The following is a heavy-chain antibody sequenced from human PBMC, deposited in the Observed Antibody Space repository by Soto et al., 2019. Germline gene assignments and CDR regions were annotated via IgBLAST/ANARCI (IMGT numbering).Heavy chain of an antibody. J-gene: IGHJ3*02. CDR3: ARRYDYGSGSRYHEAFDI. CDR2: MNPNSGNT. CDR1: GYTFTSYD. Sequence: ASVKVSCKASGYTFTSYDINWVRQATGQGLEWMGWMNPNSGNTGYAQKFQGRVTMTRNTSISTAYMELSSLRSEGTAVYYCARRYDYGSGSRYHEAFDIWGQGTMVTVSS. D-gene: IGHD3-10*01. V-gene: IGHV1-8*01.